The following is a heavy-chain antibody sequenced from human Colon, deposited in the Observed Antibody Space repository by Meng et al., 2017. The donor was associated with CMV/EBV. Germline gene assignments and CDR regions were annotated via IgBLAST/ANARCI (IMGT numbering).Heavy chain of an antibody. CDR3: VRYANSHYGMDV. D-gene: IGHD2-21*01. CDR2: IKEDGSDQ. Sequence: GESLKISCAASGFTFTTFWMTWVRQAPGKGLEWVANIKEDGSDQWYVDSVRGRFTISRDNARQSVFLQIDSLRAEDTAVYYCVRYANSHYGMDVWGQGTTVTVSS. CDR1: GFTFTTFW. V-gene: IGHV3-7*01. J-gene: IGHJ6*02.